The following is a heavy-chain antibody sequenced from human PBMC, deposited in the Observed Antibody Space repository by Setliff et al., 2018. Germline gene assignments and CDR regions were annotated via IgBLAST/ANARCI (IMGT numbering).Heavy chain of an antibody. CDR3: RVWVTMIEVDS. CDR2: INDSGTT. V-gene: IGHV4-34*01. Sequence: PSETLSLTCTVYGGSFSNYYWGWIRQSPGKGLEWIGEINDSGTTNYSPSLKSRVTISLDAPTNQFSLQLTSVTAADTAVYYCRVWVTMIEVDSWAQGTLVTVAS. CDR1: GGSFSNYY. J-gene: IGHJ4*02. D-gene: IGHD3-22*01.